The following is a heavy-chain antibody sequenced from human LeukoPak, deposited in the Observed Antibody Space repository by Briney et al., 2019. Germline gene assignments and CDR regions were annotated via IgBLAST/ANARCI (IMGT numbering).Heavy chain of an antibody. D-gene: IGHD2-8*01. CDR1: GGSISSGSYY. CDR2: IYTSGST. Sequence: SQTLSLTCTVSGGSISSGSYYWSWIRRPAGKGLEWIGRIYTSGSTSYNPSLKSRVTISVDTSKNQFSLKLSSVTAADTAVYYCARSPTEYCTNGVCPTAWFDPWGQGTLVTVSS. J-gene: IGHJ5*02. V-gene: IGHV4-61*02. CDR3: ARSPTEYCTNGVCPTAWFDP.